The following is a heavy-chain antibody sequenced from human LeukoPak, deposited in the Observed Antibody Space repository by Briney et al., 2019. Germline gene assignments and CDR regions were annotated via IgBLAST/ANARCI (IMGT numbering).Heavy chain of an antibody. V-gene: IGHV3-66*01. Sequence: GGSLRLSCAASGITVSANYWNWVRQAPGKGLEWVSVIPSGGSTSYADSVKGRFTISRDNSKNTLYLQKNSLRAEDTAVYYCARGWSSSSYFGYWGQGTLVTVSS. J-gene: IGHJ4*02. D-gene: IGHD6-6*01. CDR1: GITVSANY. CDR3: ARGWSSSSYFGY. CDR2: IPSGGST.